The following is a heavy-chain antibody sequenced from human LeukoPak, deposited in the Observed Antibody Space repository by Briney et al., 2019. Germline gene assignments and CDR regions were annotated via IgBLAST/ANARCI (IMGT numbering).Heavy chain of an antibody. Sequence: SVKVSCTASGGTFSSYAISWVRQAPGQGLEWMGGIIPIFGTANYAQKFQGRVTITADESTSTAYMELSSLRSEDTAVYYCARGDTMIVVPAFDYWGQGTLVTVSP. CDR1: GGTFSSYA. V-gene: IGHV1-69*13. CDR2: IIPIFGTA. D-gene: IGHD3-22*01. J-gene: IGHJ4*02. CDR3: ARGDTMIVVPAFDY.